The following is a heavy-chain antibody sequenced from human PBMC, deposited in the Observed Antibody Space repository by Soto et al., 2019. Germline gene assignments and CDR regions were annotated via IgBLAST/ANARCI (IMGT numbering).Heavy chain of an antibody. CDR3: ARHYGSGSYGWFDP. CDR2: INHSGST. D-gene: IGHD3-10*01. J-gene: IGHJ5*02. V-gene: IGHV4-34*01. Sequence: QVQLQKWGAGLLKPSETLSLTCAVYGGSFSGYYWSWIRQPPGKGLEWIGEINHSGSTNYNPSLKSRVTISVDTSKNQFSLKLSSVTATDTAVYYCARHYGSGSYGWFDPWGQGTLVTVSS. CDR1: GGSFSGYY.